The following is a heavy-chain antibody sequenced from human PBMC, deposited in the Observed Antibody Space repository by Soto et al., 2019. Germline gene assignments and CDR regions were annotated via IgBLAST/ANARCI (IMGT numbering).Heavy chain of an antibody. Sequence: EVQLVESGGGLVQPGGSLRLSCAASGFTFSRYWMHWVRQAPGKGLVWVSRINSDGSITNYADSVKGRFTISRDNAKNTLDLHMNSLRAEDTAVYYCARQEGAAFYYDGMDVWGQGTTVTVSS. CDR3: ARQEGAAFYYDGMDV. CDR2: INSDGSIT. CDR1: GFTFSRYW. V-gene: IGHV3-74*01. J-gene: IGHJ6*02.